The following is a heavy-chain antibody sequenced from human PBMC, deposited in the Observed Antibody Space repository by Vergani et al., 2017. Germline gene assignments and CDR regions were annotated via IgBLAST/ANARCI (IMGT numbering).Heavy chain of an antibody. CDR1: GFTFSSYA. J-gene: IGHJ3*02. D-gene: IGHD6-13*01. CDR2: ISGSGGST. Sequence: VQLVESGGGVVQPGRSLRLSCAASGFTFSSYAVSWVRQAPGKGLEWVSTISGSGGSTYYADSVKGRFTISRDTSKNTLYLQMNSLRAEDTAVYYCARETRYSSSWSRDDAFDIWGQGTMVTVSS. CDR3: ARETRYSSSWSRDDAFDI. V-gene: IGHV3-23*04.